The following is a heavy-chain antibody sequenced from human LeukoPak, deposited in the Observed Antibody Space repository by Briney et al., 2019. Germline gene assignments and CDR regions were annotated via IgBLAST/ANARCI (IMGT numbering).Heavy chain of an antibody. Sequence: GGSLRLSCAASGFTFSSYSMNWVRQAPGKGLEWVSYISSSSSTIYYADSVKGRFTISRDNSKNTLYLQMNSLRAEDTAVYYCARDLTVVTPAWGQGTLVTVSS. J-gene: IGHJ5*02. V-gene: IGHV3-48*01. D-gene: IGHD4-23*01. CDR3: ARDLTVVTPA. CDR2: ISSSSSTI. CDR1: GFTFSSYS.